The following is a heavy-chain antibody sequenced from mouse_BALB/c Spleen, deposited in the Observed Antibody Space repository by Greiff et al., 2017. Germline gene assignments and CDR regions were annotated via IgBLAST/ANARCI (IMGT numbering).Heavy chain of an antibody. CDR2: INPYNGDT. Sequence: VQLQQSGPELVKPGASVKISCKASGYSFNGYFMNWVMQSHGKSLEWIGRINPYNGDTFYNQKFKGKATLTVDKSSSTAHMELRSLASEDSAVYYCARSGGYDGYYDYFDYWGQGTTLTVSS. D-gene: IGHD2-3*01. CDR3: ARSGGYDGYYDYFDY. J-gene: IGHJ2*01. V-gene: IGHV1-20*02. CDR1: GYSFNGYF.